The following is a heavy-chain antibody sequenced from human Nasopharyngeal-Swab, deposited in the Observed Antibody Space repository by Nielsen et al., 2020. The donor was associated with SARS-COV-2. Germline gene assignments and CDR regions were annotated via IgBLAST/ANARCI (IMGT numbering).Heavy chain of an antibody. V-gene: IGHV3-23*01. Sequence: GESLKISCAASGFTFRSYAISWVRQPPGKGLDWFSVISGDSDSTYYTDSVRGRFTISRDNSKNTLNLQMNNLRAEDTAIYYCAKDRDSGDDSEEYYHYYGMDVWGQGAPVTVSS. J-gene: IGHJ6*02. CDR2: ISGDSDST. CDR3: AKDRDSGDDSEEYYHYYGMDV. CDR1: GFTFRSYA. D-gene: IGHD5-12*01.